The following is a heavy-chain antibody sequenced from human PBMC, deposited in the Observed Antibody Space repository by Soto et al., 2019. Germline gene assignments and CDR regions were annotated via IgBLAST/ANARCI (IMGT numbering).Heavy chain of an antibody. V-gene: IGHV4-59*12. CDR1: GGSISSYD. D-gene: IGHD2-2*02. CDR3: ARGKVVPAAIYYYYYGMDV. J-gene: IGHJ6*02. Sequence: PSETLSLTCTVSGGSISSYDWSWIRQPPGKGLEWIGYIYYSGSTNYNPSLKSRVTISVDTSKNQFSLKLSSVTAADTAVYYCARGKVVPAAIYYYYYGMDVWGQGTTVTVSS. CDR2: IYYSGST.